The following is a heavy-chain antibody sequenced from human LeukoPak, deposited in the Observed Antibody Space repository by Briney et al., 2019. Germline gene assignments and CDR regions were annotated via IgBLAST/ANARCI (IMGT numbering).Heavy chain of an antibody. CDR3: ARVDYYYGSGSYPAYNWFDP. D-gene: IGHD3-10*01. CDR2: IYYSGST. CDR1: GGSISSYY. V-gene: IGHV4-59*12. Sequence: SETLSLTCTVSGGSISSYYWSWIRQPPGKGLEWIGYIYYSGSTNYNPSLKSRVTISVDRSKNQFSLKLSSVTAADTSVYYCARVDYYYGSGSYPAYNWFDPWGQGTLVTVSS. J-gene: IGHJ5*02.